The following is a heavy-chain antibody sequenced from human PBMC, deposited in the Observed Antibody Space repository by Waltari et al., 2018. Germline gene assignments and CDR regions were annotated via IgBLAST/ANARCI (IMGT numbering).Heavy chain of an antibody. CDR3: ARDGGDVDTDMNY. V-gene: IGHV3-23*01. J-gene: IGHJ4*02. Sequence: EVQLLESGGGLVQHGGSLRLSGAASGFTFSSYAMSWVRQAPGKGLEWVSAISRSGGSTYYADSVKGRFTISRYNSKNTLYLQMNSLRAEDTAVYYCARDGGDVDTDMNYWGQGTLVTVSS. CDR1: GFTFSSYA. CDR2: ISRSGGST. D-gene: IGHD5-18*01.